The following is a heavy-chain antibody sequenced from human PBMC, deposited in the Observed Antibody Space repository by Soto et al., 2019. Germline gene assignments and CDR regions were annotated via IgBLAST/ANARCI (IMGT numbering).Heavy chain of an antibody. Sequence: QVQLVESGGGVVQPGRSLRLSCAASGFTFSVYALHWVRQAPGKGLEWLATIPYDGTNYGDSVEGRITLPRDNSKNTLFLEMNSLRTEDTGAYYCVSEGLQGDALDLWGQGTVVTVSS. CDR1: GFTFSVYA. CDR3: VSEGLQGDALDL. D-gene: IGHD4-4*01. V-gene: IGHV3-30-3*01. CDR2: IPYDGTN. J-gene: IGHJ3*01.